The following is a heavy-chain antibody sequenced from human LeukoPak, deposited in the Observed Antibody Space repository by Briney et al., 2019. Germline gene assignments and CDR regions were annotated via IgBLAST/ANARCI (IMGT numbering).Heavy chain of an antibody. CDR3: ARRSMWFSGGNYDSYDAFDI. D-gene: IGHD4-23*01. V-gene: IGHV4-39*01. CDR1: GGSISSSSYY. CDR2: IYYSGST. J-gene: IGHJ3*02. Sequence: PSETLSLTCTVSGGSISSSSYYWGWIRQPPGKGLEWIGSIYYSGSTYYNPSLKSRVTISVDTSKNQFSLKLSSVTAADTAVYYCARRSMWFSGGNYDSYDAFDIWGQGTMVTVSS.